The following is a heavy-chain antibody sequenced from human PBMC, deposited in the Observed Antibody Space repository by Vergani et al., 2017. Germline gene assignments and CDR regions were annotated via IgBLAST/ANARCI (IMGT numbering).Heavy chain of an antibody. CDR3: ARDSYTDVDTAELDC. D-gene: IGHD5-18*01. CDR1: GGTFSSYG. Sequence: QVQLVQSGAEVKKPGSSVKVSCKASGGTFSSYGMHWVRQAPGKGLEWVAVIWYDGSNKYYADSVKGRFTISRDNSKNTLYLQMNSLRAEDTAVYYCARDSYTDVDTAELDCWGQGTLVTVSS. V-gene: IGHV3-33*01. CDR2: IWYDGSNK. J-gene: IGHJ4*02.